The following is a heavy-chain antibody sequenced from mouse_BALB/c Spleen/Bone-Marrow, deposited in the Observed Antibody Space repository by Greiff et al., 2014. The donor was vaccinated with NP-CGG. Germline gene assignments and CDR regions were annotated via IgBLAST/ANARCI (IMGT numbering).Heavy chain of an antibody. J-gene: IGHJ3*01. V-gene: IGHV5-6*01. D-gene: IGHD1-1*01. Sequence: EVQLQQSGGDLVKPGGSLKLSCAASGFTLSGFGMSWVRQSPDKRLEWVATIGVGGTYTYYPDSVKGRFTISRDNAKNTLYLRMSSLKSEDTAMYYCARPFTTVVATVSAYWGQGTLVTVSA. CDR3: ARPFTTVVATVSAY. CDR1: GFTLSGFG. CDR2: IGVGGTYT.